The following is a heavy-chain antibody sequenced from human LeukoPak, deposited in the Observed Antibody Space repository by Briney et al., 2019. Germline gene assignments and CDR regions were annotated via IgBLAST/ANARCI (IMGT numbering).Heavy chain of an antibody. Sequence: GGSLRLSCSASGFTFSNYAMHWVRQAPGKGPEYVSAITINIDRTFYADSVQGRFTISRDNSANTLYLQMSSLRPEDTAVYYCVKPARGSGIQNGFDYWGQGTLVTVSS. D-gene: IGHD3-10*01. CDR1: GFTFSNYA. CDR2: ITINIDRT. V-gene: IGHV3-64D*06. J-gene: IGHJ4*02. CDR3: VKPARGSGIQNGFDY.